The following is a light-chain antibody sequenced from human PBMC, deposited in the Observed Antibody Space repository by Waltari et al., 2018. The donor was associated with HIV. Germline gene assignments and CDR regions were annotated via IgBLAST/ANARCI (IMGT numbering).Light chain of an antibody. CDR3: CSYTGSSTWV. J-gene: IGLJ3*02. CDR1: SSDVGSYNV. CDR2: EDN. Sequence: QSALTQPASVSGSPGQSITISCTGTSSDVGSYNVVSWYQQHPGKAPKLMIYEDNKRPSGVPNRFSGSKSGNTASLTISGLQAEDEADYYCCSYTGSSTWVFGGGTKLTVL. V-gene: IGLV2-23*01.